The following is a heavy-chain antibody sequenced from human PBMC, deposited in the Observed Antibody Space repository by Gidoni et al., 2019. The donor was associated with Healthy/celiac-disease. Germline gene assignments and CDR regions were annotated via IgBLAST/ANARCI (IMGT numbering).Heavy chain of an antibody. CDR1: GFPFTAYY. J-gene: IGHJ6*03. D-gene: IGHD2-2*01. CDR2: SSSSGSTI. Sequence: QVQLVASGGGLVRPGGSLRLSCGASGFPFTAYYMSWLRQAPGKGLDWVAYSSSSGSTICYADCVKGGFNISRDNAKNSLYLQMNSLRAEDTAVYYCARPYCSSTSCYSSSWGPYYYYMDVWGKGTTVTVSS. V-gene: IGHV3-11*01. CDR3: ARPYCSSTSCYSSSWGPYYYYMDV.